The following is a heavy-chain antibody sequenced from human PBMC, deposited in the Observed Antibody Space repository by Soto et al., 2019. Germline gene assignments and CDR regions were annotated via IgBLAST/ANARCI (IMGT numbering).Heavy chain of an antibody. V-gene: IGHV3-7*01. D-gene: IGHD2-2*02. CDR3: TIPAQREAFDY. CDR2: IKQDGSET. Sequence: EMQLVESGGGLVQPGGSLRLSCSGSGFTFGYYWMSWVRQAPGKGLEWVATIKQDGSETHYVDSVKGRFIISRDNAKNSLFLQMNSLRAEDTAVYYCTIPAQREAFDYWGQGKLVTVAS. J-gene: IGHJ4*01. CDR1: GFTFGYYW.